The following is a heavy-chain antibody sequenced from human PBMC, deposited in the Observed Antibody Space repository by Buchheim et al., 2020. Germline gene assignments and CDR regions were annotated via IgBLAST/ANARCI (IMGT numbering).Heavy chain of an antibody. V-gene: IGHV3-23*01. D-gene: IGHD3-9*01. CDR2: IRGIGFRT. CDR3: AKEVGGFDWLFWDY. Sequence: EVQLLESGGGLVQPGGSSRHSSSPSALFFRNIVLSWFGRPPGKGLEWVSGIRGIGFRTNYSDSVKGGFTVSRDNSKKTRYFQMNSLRGTAVYYCAKEVGGFDWLFWDYWGQGTL. CDR1: ALFFRNIV. J-gene: IGHJ4*02.